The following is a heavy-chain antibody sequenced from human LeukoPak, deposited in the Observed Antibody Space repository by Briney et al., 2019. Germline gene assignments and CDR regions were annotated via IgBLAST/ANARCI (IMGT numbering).Heavy chain of an antibody. CDR2: IYYIGST. Sequence: SETLSLTCTVSGDSISSYYWSWIRQPPGKGLEWIGYIYYIGSTNYNPSLKSRVTISEDTSKNQSSLKLSSVTAADTAVYYCARDRVYYMDVWGKGTTVTVSS. J-gene: IGHJ6*03. CDR3: ARDRVYYMDV. V-gene: IGHV4-59*01. CDR1: GDSISSYY.